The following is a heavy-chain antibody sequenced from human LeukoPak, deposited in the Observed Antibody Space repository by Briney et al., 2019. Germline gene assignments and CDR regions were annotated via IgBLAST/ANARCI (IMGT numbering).Heavy chain of an antibody. D-gene: IGHD1-26*01. V-gene: IGHV3-23*01. CDR3: AKGGKWDVTPFDY. CDR1: GFTLSSYA. Sequence: AGGSLRLSCAASGFTLSSYAMTWVRQAPGRGLEWVSSVDGGGGGTYYADSVKGRFTISRDNSKNTLYLQVNSLRAEDTAVYYCAKGGKWDVTPFDYWGQGTLVTVSS. CDR2: VDGGGGGT. J-gene: IGHJ4*02.